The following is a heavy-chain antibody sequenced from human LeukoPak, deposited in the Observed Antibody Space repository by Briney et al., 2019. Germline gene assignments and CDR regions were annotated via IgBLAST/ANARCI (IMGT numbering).Heavy chain of an antibody. CDR3: AKFRGAVRFLEWLSKPDYFDY. J-gene: IGHJ4*02. V-gene: IGHV3-23*01. CDR1: EFTFSSFD. CDR2: ISGSGGST. D-gene: IGHD3-3*01. Sequence: PGGSLRLSYAASEFTFSSFDMSWVRQAPGKGLEWISAISGSGGSTYYADSVKGRFTISRDNSKNTLYLQMNSLRAEDTAVYYCAKFRGAVRFLEWLSKPDYFDYWGQGTLVTVSS.